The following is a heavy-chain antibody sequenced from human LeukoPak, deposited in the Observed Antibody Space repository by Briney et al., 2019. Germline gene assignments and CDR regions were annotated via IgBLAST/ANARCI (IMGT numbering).Heavy chain of an antibody. CDR3: ARAPTTVVRLGYYYGMDV. CDR2: IYTSGST. V-gene: IGHV4-61*02. Sequence: SQTLSLTCAVSGGSISSGGYSWSWIRQPAGKGLEWIGRIYTSGSTNYNPSLKSRVTISVDTSKNRFSLKLSSVTAADTAVYYCARAPTTVVRLGYYYGMDVWGQGTTVTVSS. D-gene: IGHD4-23*01. J-gene: IGHJ6*02. CDR1: GGSISSGGYS.